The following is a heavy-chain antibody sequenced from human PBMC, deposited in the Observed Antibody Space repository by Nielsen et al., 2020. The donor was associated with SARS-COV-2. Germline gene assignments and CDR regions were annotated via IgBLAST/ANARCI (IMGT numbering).Heavy chain of an antibody. D-gene: IGHD3-22*01. Sequence: GESLKISCAASGFTFSSYAMSWVRQAPGKGLEWVSAISGSGGSTYYADSVKGRFTISRDNSKNTLYLQMNSLRAEDTTVYYCARGPYYYDSSGIRGDYWGQGTLVTVSS. CDR1: GFTFSSYA. V-gene: IGHV3-23*01. J-gene: IGHJ4*02. CDR2: ISGSGGST. CDR3: ARGPYYYDSSGIRGDY.